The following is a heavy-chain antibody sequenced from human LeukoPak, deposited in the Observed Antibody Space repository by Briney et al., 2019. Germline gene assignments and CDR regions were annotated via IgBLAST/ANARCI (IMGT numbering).Heavy chain of an antibody. D-gene: IGHD3-22*01. V-gene: IGHV3-30-3*01. J-gene: IGHJ4*02. CDR2: IAYDGSNK. CDR1: GFTFSNFA. CDR3: ARDSPYYYDSSGYSLDYFDY. Sequence: GRSLRLSCAASGFTFSNFAIQWVRQAPGKGLEWVAVIAYDGSNKYYADSVKGRFTISRDNSKNTLYLQMNSLRVEDTAVYYCARDSPYYYDSSGYSLDYFDYWGQGTLVTVSS.